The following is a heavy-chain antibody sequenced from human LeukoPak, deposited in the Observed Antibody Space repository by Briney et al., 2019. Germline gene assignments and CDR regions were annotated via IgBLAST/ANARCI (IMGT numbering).Heavy chain of an antibody. CDR3: AKRNTMIRGGPCFDH. CDR1: GFTFSSYA. V-gene: IGHV3-23*01. CDR2: IFGTGDTT. Sequence: GGSLRLSCAASGFTFSSYAMNWVRQAPGKGLEWVSIIFGTGDTTYYADSVKGRFTVSRDNSKYTLYLQMNDLRPEDTAKYYCAKRNTMIRGGPCFDHWGQGLLVTVSS. D-gene: IGHD3-10*01. J-gene: IGHJ4*02.